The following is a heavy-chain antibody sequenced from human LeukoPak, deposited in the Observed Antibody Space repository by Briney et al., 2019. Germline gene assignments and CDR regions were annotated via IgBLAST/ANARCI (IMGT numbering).Heavy chain of an antibody. V-gene: IGHV6-1*01. Sequence: SQTLSLTCAISVDTVSSNSAAWNSIRQSPSRGLECLGRTYYRSKWYNDYAVSVKSRITINPDTSKNQFSLQLNSVTPEDTAVYYCARDMGSSFNPYYFDYWGQGTLVTVSS. CDR3: ARDMGSSFNPYYFDY. D-gene: IGHD6-13*01. J-gene: IGHJ4*02. CDR2: TYYRSKWYN. CDR1: VDTVSSNSAA.